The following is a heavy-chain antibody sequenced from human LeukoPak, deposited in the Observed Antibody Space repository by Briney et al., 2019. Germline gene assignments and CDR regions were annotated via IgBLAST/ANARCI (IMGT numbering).Heavy chain of an antibody. J-gene: IGHJ4*02. CDR2: INPNSGGT. V-gene: IGHV1-2*02. CDR3: ARMGAKTDMVRGVSKKNYFDY. CDR1: GYTFTSYG. D-gene: IGHD3-10*01. Sequence: ASVKVSCKASGYTFTSYGISWVRQAPGQGLEWMGWINPNSGGTNYAQKFQGRVTMTRDTSISTAYMELSRLRSDDTAVYYCARMGAKTDMVRGVSKKNYFDYWGQGTLVTVSS.